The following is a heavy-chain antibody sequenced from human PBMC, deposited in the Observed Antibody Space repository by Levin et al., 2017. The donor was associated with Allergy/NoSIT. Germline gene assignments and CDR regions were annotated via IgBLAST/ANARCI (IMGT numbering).Heavy chain of an antibody. D-gene: IGHD2-21*01. Sequence: SQTLSLTCTFSGFSLSTSGVGVGWIRQPPGKALEWLALIYWDDDKRYSPSLKSRLTITKDTSKNQVVLTMTNMDPVDTATYYCAHNDPSILWWGSWGQGTLVTVSS. CDR3: AHNDPSILWWGS. CDR2: IYWDDDK. CDR1: GFSLSTSGVG. J-gene: IGHJ4*02. V-gene: IGHV2-5*02.